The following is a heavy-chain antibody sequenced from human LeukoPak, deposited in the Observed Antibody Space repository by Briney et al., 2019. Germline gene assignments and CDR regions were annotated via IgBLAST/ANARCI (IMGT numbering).Heavy chain of an antibody. Sequence: VASVTVSFKASGYTFTSYGISWVRQAPGQGLEWMGWISAYNGNTNYAQKLQGRVTMTTDTSTSTAYMELRSLRSDDTAVYYCARIVETHFDYWGQGTLVTVSS. CDR2: ISAYNGNT. CDR3: ARIVETHFDY. CDR1: GYTFTSYG. V-gene: IGHV1-18*04. D-gene: IGHD2-15*01. J-gene: IGHJ4*02.